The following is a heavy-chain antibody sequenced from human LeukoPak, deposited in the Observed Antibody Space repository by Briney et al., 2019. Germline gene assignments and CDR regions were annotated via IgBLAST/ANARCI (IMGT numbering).Heavy chain of an antibody. J-gene: IGHJ3*01. CDR3: ARAPDSSGYYPVDAFDF. D-gene: IGHD3-22*01. V-gene: IGHV4-34*01. CDR1: GGSFSGYY. Sequence: PSETLSLTCAVYGGSFSGYYWSWIRQPPGKGLEWIGEINHSGSTNYNPSLKSRVTISVDTSKNQFSLKLSSVTAADTAVYYCARAPDSSGYYPVDAFDFWGQGTMVTVSS. CDR2: INHSGST.